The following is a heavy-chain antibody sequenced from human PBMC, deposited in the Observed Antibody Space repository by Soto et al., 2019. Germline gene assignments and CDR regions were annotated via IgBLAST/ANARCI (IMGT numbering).Heavy chain of an antibody. D-gene: IGHD5-12*01. CDR1: GFTFSSYA. J-gene: IGHJ4*02. V-gene: IGHV3-23*01. CDR3: AKDLGPLYESPDY. CDR2: ISGSGGST. Sequence: LRLSCAASGFTFSSYAMSWVRQAPGKGLEWVSAISGSGGSTYYADSVKGRFTISRDNSKNTLYLQMNSLRAEDTAVYYCAKDLGPLYESPDYWGQGTLVTVSS.